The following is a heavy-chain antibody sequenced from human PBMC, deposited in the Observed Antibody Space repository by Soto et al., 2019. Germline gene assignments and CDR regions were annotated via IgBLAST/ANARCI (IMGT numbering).Heavy chain of an antibody. D-gene: IGHD4-17*01. CDR1: GGSISSGDYY. CDR3: AREITTVTTLDYYGMDG. CDR2: IYYSGST. Sequence: PSETLSLTCTVSGGSISSGDYYWSWIRQPPGKGLEWIGYIYYSGSTYYNPSLKSRVTISVDTSKNQFSLKLSSVTAADTAVYYCAREITTVTTLDYYGMDGCGQGTTVTVSS. J-gene: IGHJ6*02. V-gene: IGHV4-30-4*01.